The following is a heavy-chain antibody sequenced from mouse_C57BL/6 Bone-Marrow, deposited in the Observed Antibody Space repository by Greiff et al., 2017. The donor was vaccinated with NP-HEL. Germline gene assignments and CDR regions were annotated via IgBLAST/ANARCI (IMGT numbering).Heavy chain of an antibody. CDR1: GFTFSSYA. CDR3: TRGGYDYDDYAKDY. Sequence: EVKLMESGEGLVKPGGSLKLSCAASGFTFSSYAMSWVRQTPEKRLEWVAYISSGGDYIYYADTVKGRSTISKDNARNTLYLQMSSLKSEDTAMYYCTRGGYDYDDYAKDYWGQGTSVTVAS. V-gene: IGHV5-9-1*02. D-gene: IGHD2-4*01. CDR2: ISSGGDYI. J-gene: IGHJ4*01.